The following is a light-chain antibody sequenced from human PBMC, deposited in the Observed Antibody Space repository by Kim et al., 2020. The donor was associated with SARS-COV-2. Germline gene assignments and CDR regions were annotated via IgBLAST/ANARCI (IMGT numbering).Light chain of an antibody. CDR2: GAS. CDR1: QGIDKY. Sequence: CASVGDRITSTCRASQGIDKYLAWYQQKPGKVPKLLIYGASTLQPGVPARFSGSASGTDFTLTISSLQPEDVATYYCQKYNSGPYTFGQGTKLEI. V-gene: IGKV1-27*01. CDR3: QKYNSGPYT. J-gene: IGKJ2*01.